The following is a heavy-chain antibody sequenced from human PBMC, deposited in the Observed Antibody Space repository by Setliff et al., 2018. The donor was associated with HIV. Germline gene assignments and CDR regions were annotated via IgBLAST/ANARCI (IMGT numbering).Heavy chain of an antibody. CDR2: IIHILGTA. CDR1: RRTFSEDA. CDR3: AKAVRGYGSTYYNYYYMDV. V-gene: IGHV1-69*13. D-gene: IGHD3-10*01. J-gene: IGHJ6*03. Sequence: SVKVSCKTSRRTFSEDAINWVRQAPGEGLERVGGIIHILGTADYAEKFQGRVTITADEPRSTVYLEVSNLRSEDTAVYYCAKAVRGYGSTYYNYYYMDVWGKGTTVTV.